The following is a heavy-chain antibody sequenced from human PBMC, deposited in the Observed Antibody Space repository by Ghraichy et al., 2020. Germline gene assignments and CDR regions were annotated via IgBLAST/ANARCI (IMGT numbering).Heavy chain of an antibody. CDR2: IYSGGST. Sequence: GGSLRLSCAASGFTVSSNYMSWVRQAPGKGLEWVSVIYSGGSTYYADSVKGRFTISRDNSKNTLYLQMNSLRAEDTAVYYCARDGPRWYFDYWGQGTLVTVSS. CDR1: GFTVSSNY. CDR3: ARDGPRWYFDY. D-gene: IGHD3-16*02. V-gene: IGHV3-66*01. J-gene: IGHJ4*02.